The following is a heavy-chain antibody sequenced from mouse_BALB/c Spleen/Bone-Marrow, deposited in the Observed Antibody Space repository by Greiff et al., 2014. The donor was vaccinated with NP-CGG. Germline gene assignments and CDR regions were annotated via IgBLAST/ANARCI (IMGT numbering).Heavy chain of an antibody. CDR2: IYPYNGGT. CDR1: GYTFTDYN. CDR3: ARCDGYYVRAMDY. D-gene: IGHD2-3*01. J-gene: IGHJ4*01. Sequence: EVQLQQSGPELVKPGASVKISCKASGYTFTDYNMHWVKQSHGKSLEWIGYIYPYNGGTGHNQKFKSKATLTVDNSSSTAYMELRSLTSEDSAVYYCARCDGYYVRAMDYWGQGTSVTVSS. V-gene: IGHV1S29*02.